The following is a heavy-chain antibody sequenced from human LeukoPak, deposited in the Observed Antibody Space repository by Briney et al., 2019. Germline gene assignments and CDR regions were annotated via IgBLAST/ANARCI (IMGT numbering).Heavy chain of an antibody. CDR3: ARDSSLRFIVPGY. D-gene: IGHD3-3*01. CDR2: IWYDGSNK. J-gene: IGHJ4*02. V-gene: IGHV3-33*01. CDR1: GFTFSSYG. Sequence: PGGSLRLSCAASGFTFSSYGMHWVRQAPGKGLEWVAVIWYDGSNKYYADSVKGRFTISRDNSKNTLYLQMNSLRAEDTAVYYCARDSSLRFIVPGYWGQGTLVTVSS.